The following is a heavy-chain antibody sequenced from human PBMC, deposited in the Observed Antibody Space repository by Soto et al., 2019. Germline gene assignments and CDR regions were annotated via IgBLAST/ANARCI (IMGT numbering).Heavy chain of an antibody. J-gene: IGHJ4*02. V-gene: IGHV3-74*01. D-gene: IGHD2-21*01. Sequence: GGSLRLSCEASGFIFSSHWMHWVRHSAEKGLVWVSRINSDGSSTAYADSVKGRFTISRDNAKNTLYLQMNSLRVEDTAVYYCARDSPDISNPTDHPMFDYWGQGTQVTVS. CDR3: ARDSPDISNPTDHPMFDY. CDR2: INSDGSST. CDR1: GFIFSSHW.